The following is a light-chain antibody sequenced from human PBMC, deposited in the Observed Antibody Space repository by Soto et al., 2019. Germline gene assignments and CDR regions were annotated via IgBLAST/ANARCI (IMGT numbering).Light chain of an antibody. CDR2: GAS. Sequence: EIVMTQSPATLSVTPGERATLSCGASQSVSSNYLAWYQQKPGQAPRLLIYGASTRATSFPARFSGSGSGTDFTLTISSLQSEDFAVYYCQQYNNWPWTFGQGTKVDIK. V-gene: IGKV3-15*01. CDR1: QSVSSN. J-gene: IGKJ1*01. CDR3: QQYNNWPWT.